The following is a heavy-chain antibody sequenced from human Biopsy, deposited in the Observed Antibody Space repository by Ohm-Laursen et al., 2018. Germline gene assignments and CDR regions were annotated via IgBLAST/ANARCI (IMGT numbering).Heavy chain of an antibody. CDR2: IYTSGSS. J-gene: IGHJ3*02. D-gene: IGHD1-7*01. V-gene: IGHV4-4*07. CDR3: ARDYGLELGGLESFDI. CDR1: GGSLSNNY. Sequence: SETLSLTCSVSGGSLSNNYWSWIRQPAGQGLEWIGRIYTSGSSNNNPSLMSRVTMSVGTSKKQFPLKVYSVTATDTAVYYCARDYGLELGGLESFDIWGQGTMVTVSS.